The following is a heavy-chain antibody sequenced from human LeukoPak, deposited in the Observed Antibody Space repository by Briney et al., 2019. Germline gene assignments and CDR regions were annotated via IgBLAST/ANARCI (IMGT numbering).Heavy chain of an antibody. Sequence: GGSLRLSCAASGFAFSNYWMHWVRQAPGKGLVWVSNIKTDGTTSNYADSVKGRFTISRDNAKNTLYLQMNSLRAEDTAVYYCARDGNYYDSSGPADYWGQGTLVTVSS. D-gene: IGHD3-22*01. V-gene: IGHV3-74*01. CDR1: GFAFSNYW. CDR2: IKTDGTTS. J-gene: IGHJ4*02. CDR3: ARDGNYYDSSGPADY.